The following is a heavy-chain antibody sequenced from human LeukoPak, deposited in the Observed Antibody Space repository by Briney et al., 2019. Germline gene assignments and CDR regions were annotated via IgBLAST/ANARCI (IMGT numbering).Heavy chain of an antibody. V-gene: IGHV1-69*05. CDR1: GGTFNSYA. CDR2: IIPRLGTT. Sequence: SVKGSCKASGGTFNSYAMNWVRQAPGQGLEWMGGIIPRLGTTKYIEKFQGRITITTDESTTTAYMELTSLRSEDTAVYYCAADGTDWGQGTLVTVSS. J-gene: IGHJ4*02. CDR3: AADGTD.